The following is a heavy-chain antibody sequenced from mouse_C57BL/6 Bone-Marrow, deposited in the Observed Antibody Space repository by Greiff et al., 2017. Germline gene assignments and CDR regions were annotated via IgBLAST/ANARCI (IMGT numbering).Heavy chain of an antibody. D-gene: IGHD1-1*01. CDR3: TTTVGYFDY. Sequence: EVQGVESGAELVRPGASVKLSCTASGFNIKDDYMHWVKQRPEQGLEWIGWIDPENGDTEYASKFQGKATITADTSSNTAYLQLSSLTSEDTAVYYCTTTVGYFDYWGQGTTLTVSS. CDR2: IDPENGDT. V-gene: IGHV14-4*01. J-gene: IGHJ2*01. CDR1: GFNIKDDY.